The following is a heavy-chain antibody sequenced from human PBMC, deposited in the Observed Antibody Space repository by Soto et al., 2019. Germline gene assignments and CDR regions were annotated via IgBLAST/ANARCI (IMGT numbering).Heavy chain of an antibody. CDR3: ARESEDLTSNFDY. J-gene: IGHJ4*02. Sequence: SLRLSCAASGFTFTRFSMNWVRQAPGKGLEWVSSISSTTNYIYYGDSMKGRFTISRDNAKNSLYLEMNSLRAEDTAVYYCARESEDLTSNFDYWGQGTLVTVSS. V-gene: IGHV3-21*06. CDR2: ISSTTNYI. CDR1: GFTFTRFS.